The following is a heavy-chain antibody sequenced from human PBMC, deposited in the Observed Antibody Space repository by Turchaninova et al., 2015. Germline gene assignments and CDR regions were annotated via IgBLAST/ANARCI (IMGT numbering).Heavy chain of an antibody. J-gene: IGHJ4*02. CDR3: ARGGSPNNHLGFDY. V-gene: IGHV3-53*01. D-gene: IGHD1-26*01. Sequence: EVQLVESGGGLIQPGGSLRLSCAAAGFIGSRNHLRWVRQAPGKGLEWVSLNYSGGSTYYADSVKGRFTISRDNSKNTLYLQINSLRAEDTAVYYCARGGSPNNHLGFDYWGQGTLVTVSS. CDR1: GFIGSRNH. CDR2: NYSGGST.